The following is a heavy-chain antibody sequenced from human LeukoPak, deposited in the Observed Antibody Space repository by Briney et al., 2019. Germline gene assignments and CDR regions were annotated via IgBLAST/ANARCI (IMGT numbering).Heavy chain of an antibody. Sequence: GGSLSLSCAASGFTFSDYYMSWIRQAPGKGLEWVSYISSSGSTIYYADSVKGRFTISRDNAKNSLYLQMNSLRAEDTAVYYCARAANYYGSGGYWYYYYMDVWGKGTTVTVSS. CDR2: ISSSGSTI. CDR3: ARAANYYGSGGYWYYYYMDV. CDR1: GFTFSDYY. J-gene: IGHJ6*03. V-gene: IGHV3-11*04. D-gene: IGHD3-10*01.